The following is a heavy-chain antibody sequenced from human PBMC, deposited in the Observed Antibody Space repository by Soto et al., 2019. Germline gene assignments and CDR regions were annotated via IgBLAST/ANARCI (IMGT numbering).Heavy chain of an antibody. CDR3: AREDSIIIPAVSDF. Sequence: PGGSLRLSCTVSGFAFNNYGINWVRQAPGKGLEWVSSISKSDYTYYSDSVKGRFAISRDNAKSSVSLQMNTLRVEDTAVYYCAREDSIIIPAVSDFWGQRPLVTVSS. CDR2: ISKSDYT. CDR1: GFAFNNYG. V-gene: IGHV3-21*01. D-gene: IGHD2-2*01. J-gene: IGHJ4*02.